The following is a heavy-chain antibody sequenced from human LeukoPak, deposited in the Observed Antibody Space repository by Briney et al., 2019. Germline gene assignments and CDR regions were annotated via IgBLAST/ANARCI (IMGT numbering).Heavy chain of an antibody. J-gene: IGHJ4*02. V-gene: IGHV3-74*01. CDR3: ARALDQYYYDSSGYYTY. CDR2: INSDGSST. D-gene: IGHD3-22*01. Sequence: GGSLRLSCAASGLTFSSYWMHWVRQAPGKGLVWVSRINSDGSSTSYADSVKGRFTISRDNVKNTLYLQMNSLRAEDTAVYYCARALDQYYYDSSGYYTYWGQGTLVTVSS. CDR1: GLTFSSYW.